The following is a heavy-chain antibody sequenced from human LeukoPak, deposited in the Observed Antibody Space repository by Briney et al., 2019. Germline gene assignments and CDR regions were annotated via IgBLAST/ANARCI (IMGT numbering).Heavy chain of an antibody. D-gene: IGHD3-3*01. J-gene: IGHJ3*02. CDR3: ARSKHFLEWLSPGEYDAFDI. V-gene: IGHV4-59*08. Sequence: SETLSLTCTVSGGSIGSYYWSWIRQPPGKGLEWIGYIYYSGSTNYNPSLKSRVTISVDTSKNQFSLKLSSVTAADTAVYYCARSKHFLEWLSPGEYDAFDIWGQGTMVTVSS. CDR1: GGSIGSYY. CDR2: IYYSGST.